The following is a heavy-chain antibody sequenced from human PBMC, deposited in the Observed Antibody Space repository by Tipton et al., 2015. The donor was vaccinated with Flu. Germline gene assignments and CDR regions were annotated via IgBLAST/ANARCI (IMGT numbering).Heavy chain of an antibody. CDR2: INHSGST. CDR3: ATKFANWGVWEPRDY. Sequence: TLSLTCTVSGDSISSSPYYWSWIRQPPGKGLEWIGEINHSGSTNYNPSLKSRVTISADTSKKQFSLKLNSVTAADTAVYFCATKFANWGVWEPRDYWGQGTLVTVS. CDR1: GDSISSSPYY. D-gene: IGHD7-27*01. J-gene: IGHJ4*02. V-gene: IGHV4-39*07.